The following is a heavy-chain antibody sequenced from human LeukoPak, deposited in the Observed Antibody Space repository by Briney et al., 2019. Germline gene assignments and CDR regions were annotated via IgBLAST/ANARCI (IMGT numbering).Heavy chain of an antibody. D-gene: IGHD6-13*01. V-gene: IGHV1-2*02. CDR3: ANIAAAGTDFDY. J-gene: IGHJ4*02. CDR1: GYTFTSNY. Sequence: ASVKVSCKASGYTFTSNYMHWVRQAPGQGLEWMGWINPNSGGTNFAQNFQGRVTMTRDTSISTAYMELSRLRSDDTAVYYCANIAAAGTDFDYWGQGTLVTVSS. CDR2: INPNSGGT.